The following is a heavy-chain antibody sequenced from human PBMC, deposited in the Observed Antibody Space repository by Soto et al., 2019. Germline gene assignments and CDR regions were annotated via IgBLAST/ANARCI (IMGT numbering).Heavy chain of an antibody. CDR1: GYSFTSYW. J-gene: IGHJ5*02. V-gene: IGHV5-10-1*01. D-gene: IGHD2-2*01. Sequence: GGSLKISCKGSGYSFTSYWISWVRQMPGKGLEWMGRIDPSDSYTNYSPSFQGHVTISADKSISTAYLQWSSLKASDTAMYYCARYIVVVPAAMDANWFDPWGQGTLVTVSS. CDR2: IDPSDSYT. CDR3: ARYIVVVPAAMDANWFDP.